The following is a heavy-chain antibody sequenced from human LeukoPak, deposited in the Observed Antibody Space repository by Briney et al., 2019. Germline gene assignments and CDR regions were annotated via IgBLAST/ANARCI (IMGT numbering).Heavy chain of an antibody. CDR3: ARGPSGYHNT. Sequence: GGSLRLSCAASGFTFSTYSMNWVRQAPGKGLEWVSYISSSSSTIYYADSVKGRFTISRDNAKNSLYLQMNSLRAEDTAVYYCARGPSGYHNTGGQGTLVTVSS. J-gene: IGHJ4*02. V-gene: IGHV3-48*01. D-gene: IGHD5-12*01. CDR2: ISSSSSTI. CDR1: GFTFSTYS.